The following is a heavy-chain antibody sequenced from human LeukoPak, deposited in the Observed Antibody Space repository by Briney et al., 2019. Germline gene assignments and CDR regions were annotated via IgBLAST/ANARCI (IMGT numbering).Heavy chain of an antibody. Sequence: PGGSLRLSCAASGFTFSSYAMSWVRQAPGKGLEWVANIKQDGSEKYYVDSVKGRFTISRDNAKNSLYLQMNSLRAEDTAVYYCARVLRYDYVWGSYREFDYWGQGTLVTVSS. V-gene: IGHV3-7*01. CDR3: ARVLRYDYVWGSYREFDY. CDR2: IKQDGSEK. D-gene: IGHD3-16*02. CDR1: GFTFSSYA. J-gene: IGHJ4*02.